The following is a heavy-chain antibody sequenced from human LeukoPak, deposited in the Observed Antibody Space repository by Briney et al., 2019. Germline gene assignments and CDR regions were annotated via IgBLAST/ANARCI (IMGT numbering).Heavy chain of an antibody. Sequence: SETLSLTCTVSGGSISSHYWSWIRQPPGKGLEWIGYIYYSGSTNYNPSLKGRVTISVDTSKNQFSLKLSSVTAADTAVYYCARALRRVVPASDTARPSGYWGQGTLVTVSS. CDR1: GGSISSHY. D-gene: IGHD2-2*01. J-gene: IGHJ4*02. CDR2: IYYSGST. CDR3: ARALRRVVPASDTARPSGY. V-gene: IGHV4-59*11.